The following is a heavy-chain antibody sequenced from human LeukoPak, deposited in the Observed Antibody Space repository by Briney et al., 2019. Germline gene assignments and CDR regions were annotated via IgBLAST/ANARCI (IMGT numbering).Heavy chain of an antibody. CDR2: IYYSGST. D-gene: IGHD5-18*01. Sequence: SQTLSLTCTVSGGSISSSTHYWGWIRQPPGKGLEWIGNIYYSGSTYYNPSLKSRVTISVDTSKNQFSLKLSSVTAADTAVYYCARQRGYSYGYDVDYWGQGTLVTVSS. CDR1: GGSISSSTHY. J-gene: IGHJ4*02. V-gene: IGHV4-39*01. CDR3: ARQRGYSYGYDVDY.